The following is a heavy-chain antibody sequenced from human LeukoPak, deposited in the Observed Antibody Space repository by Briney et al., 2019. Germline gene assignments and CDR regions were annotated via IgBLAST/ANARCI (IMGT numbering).Heavy chain of an antibody. D-gene: IGHD3-16*02. V-gene: IGHV3-48*03. Sequence: PGGSLRLSCAASGFTFSSYEMNWVRQAPGKGLEWVSYISSSGSTIYYADSVKGRFTISRDNAKNSLYLQMNSLRAEDTAVYYCARADYDYVWGSYRRYYFDYWGQGTLVTVSS. CDR2: ISSSGSTI. CDR3: ARADYDYVWGSYRRYYFDY. CDR1: GFTFSSYE. J-gene: IGHJ4*02.